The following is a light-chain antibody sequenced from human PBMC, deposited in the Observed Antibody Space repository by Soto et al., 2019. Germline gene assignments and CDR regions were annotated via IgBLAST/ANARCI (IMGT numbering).Light chain of an antibody. Sequence: DIVMTQSPDSLAVSLGERATINCKSSQSVLYSSNNKNYLAWYQQKPGQPPKLLIYWASTRESGVPDRFSGSWSGTDFILTISSLQAEDVAVYYCQQYYSTPPYTFGQGTKLEIK. CDR2: WAS. CDR3: QQYYSTPPYT. V-gene: IGKV4-1*01. CDR1: QSVLYSSNNKNY. J-gene: IGKJ2*01.